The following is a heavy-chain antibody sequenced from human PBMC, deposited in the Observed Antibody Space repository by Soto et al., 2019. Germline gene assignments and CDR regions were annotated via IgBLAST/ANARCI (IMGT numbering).Heavy chain of an antibody. CDR1: GFTLHSHW. Sequence: GFLRVWCAASGFTLHSHWRIWVRQAPGKGLEWVAHVNEDGTAKYHVGSVVGRFSISRDNAKNSLYLQINSLRAEDTAVYYWAREKVAAVTGVDYWGQGTLVTVSS. CDR3: AREKVAAVTGVDY. V-gene: IGHV3-7*03. D-gene: IGHD6-25*01. J-gene: IGHJ4*02. CDR2: VNEDGTAK.